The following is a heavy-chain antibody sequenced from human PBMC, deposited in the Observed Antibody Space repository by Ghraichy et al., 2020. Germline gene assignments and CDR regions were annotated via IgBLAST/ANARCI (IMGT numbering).Heavy chain of an antibody. V-gene: IGHV3-49*03. CDR1: GFTFGDYA. Sequence: GGSLRLSCTASGFTFGDYAMSWFRQAPGKGLEWVGFIRSKAYGGTTEYAASVKGRFTISRDDSKSIAYLQMNSLKTEDTAVYYCTRAYYYGSGSYFKTGLWFDPWGQGTLVTVSS. J-gene: IGHJ5*02. D-gene: IGHD3-10*01. CDR2: IRSKAYGGTT. CDR3: TRAYYYGSGSYFKTGLWFDP.